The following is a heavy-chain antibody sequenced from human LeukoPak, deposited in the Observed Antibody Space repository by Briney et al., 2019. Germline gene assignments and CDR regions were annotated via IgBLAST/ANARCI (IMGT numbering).Heavy chain of an antibody. D-gene: IGHD1-26*01. CDR3: ARILDNFDY. V-gene: IGHV4-39*01. J-gene: IGHJ4*02. CDR2: IYYSGST. Sequence: KLSETLSLTCTVSGGSISSSSYYWGWIRQPPGKGLEWIGSIYYSGSTYYNPSLKSRVTISVDTSKNQFSLKLSSVTAADTAVYYCARILDNFDYWGQGTLVTVSS. CDR1: GGSISSSSYY.